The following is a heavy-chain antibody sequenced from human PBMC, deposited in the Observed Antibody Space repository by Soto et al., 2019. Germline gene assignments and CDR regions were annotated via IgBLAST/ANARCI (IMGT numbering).Heavy chain of an antibody. J-gene: IGHJ4*02. CDR1: GYTFTSYG. CDR2: ISAYNGNT. Sequence: ASVKVSCKASGYTFTSYGISWVRQAPGQGLEWMGWISAYNGNTNYAQKLQGRATMTTDTSTSTAYMELRSLRSDDTAVYYCARYREYQLYFDYWGQGTLVTVSS. CDR3: ARYREYQLYFDY. D-gene: IGHD2-2*01. V-gene: IGHV1-18*01.